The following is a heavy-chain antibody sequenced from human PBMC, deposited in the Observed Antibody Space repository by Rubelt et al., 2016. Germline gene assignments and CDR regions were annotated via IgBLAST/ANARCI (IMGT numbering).Heavy chain of an antibody. CDR3: AREVLFYGMDV. J-gene: IGHJ6*02. CDR2: IYSGGGT. CDR1: GFTVSTNY. V-gene: IGHV3-66*01. Sequence: EVQLVESGGGLIQSGGSLRLSCAASGFTVSTNYMSWVRQAPGQGLDWVSVIYSGGGTYYAESVKGRFTVSKDNSKNTLYLQMNSLRAEDTAVYYWAREVLFYGMDVWGQGTTVTVSS.